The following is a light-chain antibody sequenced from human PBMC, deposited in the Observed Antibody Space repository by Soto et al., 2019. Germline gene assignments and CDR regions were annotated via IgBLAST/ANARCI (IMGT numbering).Light chain of an antibody. V-gene: IGKV3-11*01. CDR1: QSINSH. CDR2: DAS. J-gene: IGKJ4*01. CDR3: HQRSNWTPVT. Sequence: EIVLTQSPATLSLSPGEIATLSCRASQSINSHLAWYRQKPGQAPRLLIYDASNRATGIPARFSGSGSGTDFTITVSSLEPEDFGVYYCHQRSNWTPVTVGGGTKVEIK.